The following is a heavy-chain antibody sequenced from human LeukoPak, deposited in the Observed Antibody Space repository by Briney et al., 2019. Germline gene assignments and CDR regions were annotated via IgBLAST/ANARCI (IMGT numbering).Heavy chain of an antibody. D-gene: IGHD3-22*01. CDR2: ISAYNGNT. CDR1: GYTFTSYG. V-gene: IGHV1-18*01. CDR3: ARDYDSSGYYCLDY. Sequence: ASVKVSCKASGYTFTSYGISWVRQAPGQGLEWMGWISAYNGNTNYAQKLQGRVTMTTDTSTSTAYMELRSLRPDDTAVYYCARDYDSSGYYCLDYWGQGTLVTVSS. J-gene: IGHJ4*02.